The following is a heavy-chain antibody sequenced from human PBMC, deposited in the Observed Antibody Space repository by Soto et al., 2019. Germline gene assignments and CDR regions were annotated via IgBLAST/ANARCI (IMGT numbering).Heavy chain of an antibody. CDR1: GGTFSSYA. V-gene: IGHV1-69*13. D-gene: IGHD3-10*01. CDR3: ARARDYYGSGSYYIEWDY. Sequence: ASVKVSCKASGGTFSSYAISWVRQAPGQGLEWMGGIIPIFGTANYAQKFQGRVTITADESTSTAYMELSSLRSEDTAVYYCARARDYYGSGSYYIEWDYWGQGTLVTVSS. J-gene: IGHJ4*02. CDR2: IIPIFGTA.